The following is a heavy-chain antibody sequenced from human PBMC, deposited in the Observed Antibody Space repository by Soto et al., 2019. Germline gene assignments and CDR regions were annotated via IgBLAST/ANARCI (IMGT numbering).Heavy chain of an antibody. J-gene: IGHJ4*02. CDR1: GYTFTGYY. CDR3: ARSDSWYGVDY. CDR2: INPNSGGT. Sequence: QVQLVQSGAEVKKPGASVKVSCKASGYTFTGYYMHWVXXXXXQGLEWMGWINPNSGGTNYAQKFQGWVTMTRDTXXSTXXMELSRLSSDDTAVYYCARSDSWYGVDYWGQGTLVTVSS. D-gene: IGHD6-13*01. V-gene: IGHV1-2*04.